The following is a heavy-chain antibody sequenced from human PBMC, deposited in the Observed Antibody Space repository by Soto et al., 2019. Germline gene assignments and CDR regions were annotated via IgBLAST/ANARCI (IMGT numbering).Heavy chain of an antibody. CDR1: GGTFSSYA. D-gene: IGHD2-2*01. CDR2: IIPIFGTA. Sequence: ASVKVSCKASGGTFSSYAISWVRQAPGQGLEWMGGIIPIFGTANYAQKFQGRVTITADESTSTAYMELSSLRSEDTAVYYCARMKSRYCSSTTCSSAIYYYYGMDVWGQGTTVTVSS. V-gene: IGHV1-69*13. J-gene: IGHJ6*02. CDR3: ARMKSRYCSSTTCSSAIYYYYGMDV.